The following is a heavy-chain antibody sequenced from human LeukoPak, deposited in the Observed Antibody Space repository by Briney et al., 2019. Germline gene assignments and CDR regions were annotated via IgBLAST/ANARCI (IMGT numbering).Heavy chain of an antibody. CDR3: ARVEYYGSGSLNWFDP. V-gene: IGHV1-18*01. Sequence: ASVKVSCKASGYTFTSYGISWVRQAPGQGLEWMGWISVYNGNTNYAQKLQGRITMTTDTSTSTAYMELRSLRSDDTAVYYCARVEYYGSGSLNWFDPWGQGTLVTVSS. CDR2: ISVYNGNT. D-gene: IGHD3-10*01. CDR1: GYTFTSYG. J-gene: IGHJ5*02.